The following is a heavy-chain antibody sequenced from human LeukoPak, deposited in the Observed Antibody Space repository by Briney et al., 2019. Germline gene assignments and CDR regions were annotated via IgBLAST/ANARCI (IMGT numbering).Heavy chain of an antibody. J-gene: IGHJ4*02. CDR2: ISGSGDYT. CDR1: GFTFSGYA. D-gene: IGHD3-10*01. V-gene: IGHV3-23*01. Sequence: GGSLRLSCAVSGFTFSGYAMSWVRQAPGKGLEWVSTISGSGDYTYYADSVKGRFSISRDNSKNTLHLQMNSLRAEDTAVYYCTRDTSYYGSGSYYPSFFDYWGQGTLVTVSS. CDR3: TRDTSYYGSGSYYPSFFDY.